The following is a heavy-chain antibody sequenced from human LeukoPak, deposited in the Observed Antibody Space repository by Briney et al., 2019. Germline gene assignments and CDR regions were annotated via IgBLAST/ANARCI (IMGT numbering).Heavy chain of an antibody. CDR2: IYYSGST. CDR3: ATHGGRLRLGELSSPDY. D-gene: IGHD3-16*02. CDR1: GGSISSSSYY. V-gene: IGHV4-39*01. Sequence: PSETLSLTCTVSGGSISSSSYYWGWIRQPPGKGLEWIGSIYYSGSTYYNPSLKSRVTISVDTSKNQFSLKLSSVTAADTAVYYCATHGGRLRLGELSSPDYWGQGILVSVSS. J-gene: IGHJ4*02.